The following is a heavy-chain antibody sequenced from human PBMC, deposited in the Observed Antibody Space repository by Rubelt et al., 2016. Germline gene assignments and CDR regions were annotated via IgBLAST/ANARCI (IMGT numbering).Heavy chain of an antibody. Sequence: QLQLQESGPGLVKPSETLSLTCTVSGGSISSSSYYWGWIRQPPGKGLEWIGYIYYSGSTNYNPPLKGRCTISVDTSKNQVSLKLSAVTAADTAVYYCARLGIAARPWGQGTLVTVSS. J-gene: IGHJ5*02. CDR1: GGSISSSSYY. CDR3: ARLGIAARP. V-gene: IGHV4-39*01. D-gene: IGHD6-6*01. CDR2: IYYSGST.